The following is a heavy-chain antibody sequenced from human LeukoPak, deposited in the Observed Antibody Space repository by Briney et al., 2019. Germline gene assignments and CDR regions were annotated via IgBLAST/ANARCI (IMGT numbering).Heavy chain of an antibody. D-gene: IGHD2-2*01. CDR1: GYTFTGYY. V-gene: IGHV1-2*02. Sequence: ASVKVSCKASGYTFTGYYMHWVRQAPGQGLEWMGWINPNSGGTNYAQKFQGRVTMTRDTSISTAYMELSRLRSDDTAVYYCARDRLPDIVVVPASVNWFDPWGQRTLVTVSS. J-gene: IGHJ5*02. CDR2: INPNSGGT. CDR3: ARDRLPDIVVVPASVNWFDP.